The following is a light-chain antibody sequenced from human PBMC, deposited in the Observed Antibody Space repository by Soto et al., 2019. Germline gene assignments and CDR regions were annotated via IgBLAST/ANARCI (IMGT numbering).Light chain of an antibody. Sequence: QSVLTQPPSVSGAPGQRVTISCTGSSSNIGAGYDVHWYQQLPGTAPKLLISGNSNRPSGVPDRFSGSKSGTSASLAITGLQADDEADYYCQSYDSSLSGHVVFGGGTKLTVL. J-gene: IGLJ2*01. CDR1: SSNIGAGYD. CDR3: QSYDSSLSGHVV. CDR2: GNS. V-gene: IGLV1-40*01.